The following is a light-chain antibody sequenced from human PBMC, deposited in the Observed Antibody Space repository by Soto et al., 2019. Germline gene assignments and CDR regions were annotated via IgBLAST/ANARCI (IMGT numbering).Light chain of an antibody. Sequence: DIVMTQSPDSLAVSLGERATINCKSSQSVLYSSNNKNYLAWYQQRPGQPTELLIYWASTRESGVADRFSGSGSGTDFTLTITSLQAEDVAVYYCQQYESTPPTFGQGTELEIK. CDR1: QSVLYSSNNKNY. CDR2: WAS. CDR3: QQYESTPPT. J-gene: IGKJ2*01. V-gene: IGKV4-1*01.